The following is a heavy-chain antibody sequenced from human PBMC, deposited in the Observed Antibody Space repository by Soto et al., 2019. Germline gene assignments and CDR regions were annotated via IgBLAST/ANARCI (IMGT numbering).Heavy chain of an antibody. CDR1: GFTFSNYA. Sequence: GGSLRLSCAASGFTFSNYAMRWIRQAPGKGLEWVSSLSGTGVYTYYADSVKGRLTISRDNSRNTLYLQMNSLRAEDTATYYCAKALGYAMDVWGQGTTVTVSS. V-gene: IGHV3-23*01. J-gene: IGHJ6*02. CDR2: LSGTGVYT. CDR3: AKALGYAMDV.